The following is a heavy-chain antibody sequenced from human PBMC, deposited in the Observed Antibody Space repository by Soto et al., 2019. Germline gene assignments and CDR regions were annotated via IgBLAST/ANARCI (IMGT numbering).Heavy chain of an antibody. J-gene: IGHJ4*02. V-gene: IGHV1-18*04. Sequence: QVQLVQSGAEVKEPGASVKVSCKASGYSFTRYGFSWVRQAPGQGLEWMAWTSADNGDTNYAPKLQGRVTLTTDTSTGTAYMELRSLRSDDTAVYYCARDERRTCTISTCYYFDYWGQGTLVSVSS. CDR3: ARDERRTCTISTCYYFDY. CDR1: GYSFTRYG. CDR2: TSADNGDT. D-gene: IGHD2-2*01.